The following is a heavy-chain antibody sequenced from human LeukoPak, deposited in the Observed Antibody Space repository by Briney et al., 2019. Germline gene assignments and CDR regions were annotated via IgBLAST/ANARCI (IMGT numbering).Heavy chain of an antibody. J-gene: IGHJ4*02. CDR3: ARVDNRDWYYFDY. V-gene: IGHV1-2*02. D-gene: IGHD3/OR15-3a*01. Sequence: ASVKVSCQASGYNFADHYVHWVRQAPGQGLEWMGWINPKSGGTDYAQKFQGRVAMTSDTSIRTGYMELNNLTSYDTAVYYCARVDNRDWYYFDYWGQGSLVTVSS. CDR1: GYNFADHY. CDR2: INPKSGGT.